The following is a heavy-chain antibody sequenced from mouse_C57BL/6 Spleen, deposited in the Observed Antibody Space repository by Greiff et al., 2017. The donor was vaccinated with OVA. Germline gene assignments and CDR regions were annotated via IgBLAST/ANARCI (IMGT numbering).Heavy chain of an antibody. D-gene: IGHD2-4*01. Sequence: EVKVVESGGGLVKPGGSLKLSCAASGFTFSDYGMHWVRQAPEKGLEWVAYISSGSSTIYYADTVKGRFTISRDNAKNTLFLQMTSLRSEDTAMYYCARPGITTGYFDYWGQGTTLTVSS. CDR2: ISSGSSTI. CDR1: GFTFSDYG. J-gene: IGHJ2*01. CDR3: ARPGITTGYFDY. V-gene: IGHV5-17*01.